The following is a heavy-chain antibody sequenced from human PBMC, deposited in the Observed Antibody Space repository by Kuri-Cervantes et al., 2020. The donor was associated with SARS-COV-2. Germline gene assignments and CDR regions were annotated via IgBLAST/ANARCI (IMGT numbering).Heavy chain of an antibody. CDR2: ISSSSSYI. D-gene: IGHD2-15*01. CDR3: ARELGGGSV. J-gene: IGHJ4*02. CDR1: GFTFSSYS. Sequence: GESLKISCAASGFTFSSYSMNWVRQAPGKGLEWVSSISSSSSYIYYADSVKGRFTISRDNAKNSLYLQMNSLRAEDAAVYYCARELGGGSVWGQGTLVTVSS. V-gene: IGHV3-21*01.